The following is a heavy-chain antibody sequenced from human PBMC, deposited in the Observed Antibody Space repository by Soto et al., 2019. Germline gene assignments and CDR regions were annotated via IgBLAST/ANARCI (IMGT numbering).Heavy chain of an antibody. V-gene: IGHV1-3*01. J-gene: IGHJ2*01. CDR1: GYTFTSYA. CDR3: ARGASSVTTFYFDL. CDR2: INPGNGNT. D-gene: IGHD4-17*01. Sequence: QVQVVQSGAEVKKPGASVKVSCKASGYTFTSYAMHWVRQAPGQRLEWMGWINPGNGNTKNSQKFQGRVTITRDTFARTAYMERSSLRAEDTAVYYCARGASSVTTFYFDLWGRGTLVTVSS.